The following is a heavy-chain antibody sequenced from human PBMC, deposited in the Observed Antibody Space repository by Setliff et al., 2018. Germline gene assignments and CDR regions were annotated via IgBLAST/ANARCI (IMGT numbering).Heavy chain of an antibody. CDR1: GFTFNTYW. J-gene: IGHJ6*03. CDR2: IKQDGSEK. CDR3: AKPTTVTTTHYYYYMDV. V-gene: IGHV3-7*03. Sequence: LRLSCAASGFTFNTYWMTWVRQAPGKGLEWVANIKQDGSEKYYVDSVKGRFTISRDNVKNSLYLQMSSLRAGDTAVYYCAKPTTVTTTHYYYYMDVWGKGTTVTVSS. D-gene: IGHD4-4*01.